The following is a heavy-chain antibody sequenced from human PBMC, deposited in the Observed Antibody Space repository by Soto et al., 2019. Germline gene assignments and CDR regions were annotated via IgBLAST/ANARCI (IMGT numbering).Heavy chain of an antibody. V-gene: IGHV1-69*06. CDR1: GGTFSSYA. D-gene: IGHD3-22*01. CDR2: IIPIFGTA. CDR3: ARQHYYDSSGYYYDDY. Sequence: QVQLVQSGAEVKKPGSSVKVSCKASGGTFSSYAISWVRQAPGQGLEWMGGIIPIFGTANYAQKFQGRVTITADKSTSTAYMELSRLRSDDTAVYYCARQHYYDSSGYYYDDYWGQGTLVTGSS. J-gene: IGHJ4*02.